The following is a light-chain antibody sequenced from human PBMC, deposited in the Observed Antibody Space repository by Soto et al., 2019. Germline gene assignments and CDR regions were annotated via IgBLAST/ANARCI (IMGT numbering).Light chain of an antibody. Sequence: QSVLTQPASVSGSPGQSITISCTGTSSDIGYHTYVSWYQQHPGKAPKLLIYEVSSRPSGVSGRFSGSKSGNTASLTISGLQAEHEADYYCNSYSTTSSLYVFGAGTKVTV. V-gene: IGLV2-14*01. CDR1: SSDIGYHTY. CDR3: NSYSTTSSLYV. CDR2: EVS. J-gene: IGLJ1*01.